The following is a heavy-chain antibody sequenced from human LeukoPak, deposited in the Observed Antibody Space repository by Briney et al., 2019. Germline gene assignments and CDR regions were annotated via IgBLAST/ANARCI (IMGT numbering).Heavy chain of an antibody. CDR2: IYYSGST. D-gene: IGHD3-22*01. J-gene: IGHJ4*02. CDR1: GDSISSGDCY. Sequence: PSQTLSFTCSVSGDSISSGDCYWSWIRQPPGKGLEWIGYIYYSGSTYYNPSLKSRVTISIDTSKNQFSLKLSSVTAADTAVYYCARWINYYGNRGYVIDYWGQGTLVTVSS. CDR3: ARWINYYGNRGYVIDY. V-gene: IGHV4-30-4*01.